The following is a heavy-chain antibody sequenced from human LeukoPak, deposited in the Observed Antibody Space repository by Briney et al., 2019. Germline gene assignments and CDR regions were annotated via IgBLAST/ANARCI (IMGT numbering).Heavy chain of an antibody. J-gene: IGHJ4*02. Sequence: PGGSLRLSCAASGFTFSSYSMNWVRQAPGKGLEWVSSISSSSSYIYYADSVKGRFTISRDNAKNSLYLQMNSLRAEDTAVYYCAREYGDYVPYYFDYWGQGTLVTVSS. CDR2: ISSSSSYI. D-gene: IGHD4-17*01. CDR1: GFTFSSYS. V-gene: IGHV3-21*01. CDR3: AREYGDYVPYYFDY.